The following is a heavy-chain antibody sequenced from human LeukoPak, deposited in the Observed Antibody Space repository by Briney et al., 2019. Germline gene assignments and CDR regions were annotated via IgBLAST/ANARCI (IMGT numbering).Heavy chain of an antibody. J-gene: IGHJ4*02. V-gene: IGHV4-34*01. CDR3: ARGNGSGWTQNFDY. CDR1: GGSFSGYY. CDR2: INHSGST. D-gene: IGHD6-19*01. Sequence: SETLSLTCAVYGGSFSGYYWSWIRQPPGEGLEWIGEINHSGSTNYNPSLKSRVTIPVDTSKNQFSLKLSSVTAADTAVYYCARGNGSGWTQNFDYWGQGTLVTVSS.